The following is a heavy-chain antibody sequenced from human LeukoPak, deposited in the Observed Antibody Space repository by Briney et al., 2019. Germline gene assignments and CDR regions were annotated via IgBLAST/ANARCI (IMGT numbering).Heavy chain of an antibody. CDR3: ASNRRDVGTYSDY. J-gene: IGHJ4*02. Sequence: GGSLRLSCAASGFIFSTYSMNWVRQAPGKGLEWVSAISSSSDYIFYADSVKGRFTISRDNAKDSLYLQMNNLRAEDTAVYYCASNRRDVGTYSDYWGQGALVAVSS. CDR2: ISSSSDYI. CDR1: GFIFSTYS. D-gene: IGHD5-24*01. V-gene: IGHV3-21*01.